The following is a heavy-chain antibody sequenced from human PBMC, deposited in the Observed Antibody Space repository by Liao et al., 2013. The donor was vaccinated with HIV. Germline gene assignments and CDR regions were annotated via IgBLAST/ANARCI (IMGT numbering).Heavy chain of an antibody. CDR1: GGSISSYY. D-gene: IGHD7-27*01. V-gene: IGHV4-59*01. CDR2: IYYSGST. CDR3: ARDRANWGIGNAFDI. J-gene: IGHJ3*02. Sequence: QVQLQESGPGLVKPSETLSLTCTISGGSISSYYWSWIRQPPGKGVEWIGYIYYSGSTNYNPSLKSRVTISVDTSKNQFSLKLSSVTAADTAVYYCARDRANWGIGNAFDIWGQGTMVTVSS.